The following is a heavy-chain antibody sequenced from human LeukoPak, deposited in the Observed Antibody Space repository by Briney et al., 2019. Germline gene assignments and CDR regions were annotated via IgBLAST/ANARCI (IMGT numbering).Heavy chain of an antibody. CDR3: ARENNDYGGKKAFDY. CDR1: GGSFSGYY. V-gene: IGHV4-34*01. J-gene: IGHJ4*02. Sequence: PSETLSLTCAVYGGSFSGYYWSWIRQPPGKGLEWTGEINHSGSSNYNPSLKSRVTISVDTSKNQFSLKLSSVTAADTAVYYCARENNDYGGKKAFDYWGQGTLVTVSS. CDR2: INHSGSS. D-gene: IGHD4-23*01.